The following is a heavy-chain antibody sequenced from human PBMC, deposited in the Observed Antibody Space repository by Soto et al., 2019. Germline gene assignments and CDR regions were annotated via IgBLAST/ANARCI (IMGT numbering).Heavy chain of an antibody. D-gene: IGHD3-22*01. J-gene: IGHJ4*02. CDR3: ARVWYYYDSSGYLGPRYDF. Sequence: ALVTDSCKASGYTFTSYYMHWVRQAPGQGLEWMGIINPSGGSTSYAQKFQGRVTMTRDTSTSTVYMELSSLRSEDTAVYYCARVWYYYDSSGYLGPRYDFWGQGTLVTVSS. CDR1: GYTFTSYY. V-gene: IGHV1-46*01. CDR2: INPSGGST.